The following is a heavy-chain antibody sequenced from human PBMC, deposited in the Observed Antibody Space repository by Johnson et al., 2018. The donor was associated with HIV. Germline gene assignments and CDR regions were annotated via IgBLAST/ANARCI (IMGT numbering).Heavy chain of an antibody. V-gene: IGHV3-43*01. CDR1: GFTFDDYT. CDR2: ISWDGGST. J-gene: IGHJ3*02. D-gene: IGHD1-26*01. CDR3: AKDASGSYSRAQSISDAFDI. Sequence: VQLVESGGVVVQPGGSLRLSCAASGFTFDDYTMHWVRQAPGKGLEWVSLISWDGGSTYYADSVKGRFTISRDNSNNSLYRQMNSLRTEDTALYYCAKDASGSYSRAQSISDAFDIWGQGTMVTVSS.